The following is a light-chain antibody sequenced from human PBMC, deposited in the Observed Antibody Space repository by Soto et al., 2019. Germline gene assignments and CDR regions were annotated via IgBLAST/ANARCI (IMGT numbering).Light chain of an antibody. Sequence: VLTQSPDSLAVSLVESATIICKSSQSVLYSSNNKNYLAWFQHKPGQPPKLVIYWASVRASGVPDRFSGSGSGTDFTLTISSLQAEDVAVYYCQQYHSDPITFGQGTR. CDR1: QSVLYSSNNKNY. CDR3: QQYHSDPIT. V-gene: IGKV4-1*01. CDR2: WAS. J-gene: IGKJ5*01.